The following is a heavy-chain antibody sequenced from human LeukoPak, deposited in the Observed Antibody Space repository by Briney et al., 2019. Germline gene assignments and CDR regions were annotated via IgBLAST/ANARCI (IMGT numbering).Heavy chain of an antibody. J-gene: IGHJ4*02. Sequence: GASVKVSCKASGYTFTSYDINWVRQAPGQGLEWMGGIIPIFGTANYAQKFQGRVTITADESTSTAYMELSSLRSEDTAVYYCARDLFYDILTGDWGQGTLVTVSS. CDR3: ARDLFYDILTGD. D-gene: IGHD3-9*01. V-gene: IGHV1-69*13. CDR2: IIPIFGTA. CDR1: GYTFTSYD.